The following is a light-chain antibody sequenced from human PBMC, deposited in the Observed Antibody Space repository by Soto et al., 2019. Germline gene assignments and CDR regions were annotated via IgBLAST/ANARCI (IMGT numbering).Light chain of an antibody. CDR2: AAS. J-gene: IGKJ1*01. V-gene: IGKV3-20*01. CDR3: QQYGDSSVA. Sequence: EIVLTQSPGTLSLSPGERATLSCRASQSFTSTSLTWYQQRPGQAPRLLIYAASSRATGIPDRFSGSGSGTDFTLTISRLEPEDFAVYYCQQYGDSSVAFGQGTKVDIK. CDR1: QSFTSTS.